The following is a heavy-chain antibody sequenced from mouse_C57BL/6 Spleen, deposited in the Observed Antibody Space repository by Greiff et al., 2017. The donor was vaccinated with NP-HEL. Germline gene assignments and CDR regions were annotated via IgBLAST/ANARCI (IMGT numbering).Heavy chain of an antibody. CDR1: GYTFTDYY. V-gene: IGHV1-26*01. CDR3: ARGGDSSGYGAMDY. CDR2: INPNNGGT. J-gene: IGHJ4*01. D-gene: IGHD3-2*02. Sequence: EVQLQQSGPELVKPGASVKISCKASGYTFTDYYMNWVKQSHGKSLEWIGDINPNNGGTSYNQKFKGKATLTVDKSSSTAYMELRSLTSEDSAVYYFARGGDSSGYGAMDYWGQGTSVTVSS.